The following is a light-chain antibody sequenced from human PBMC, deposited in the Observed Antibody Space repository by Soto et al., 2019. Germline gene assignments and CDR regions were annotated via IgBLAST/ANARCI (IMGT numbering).Light chain of an antibody. Sequence: EIVLTQSPATLSLSPGERATLSCRASQSVSSYLAWYQQKPGQAPRLLIYDASNRATGIPARFSGSGSVTDFTLTISSLEPEDFAVYYCQQRSNRPPHTFGQGTKLEI. J-gene: IGKJ2*01. CDR2: DAS. V-gene: IGKV3-11*01. CDR3: QQRSNRPPHT. CDR1: QSVSSY.